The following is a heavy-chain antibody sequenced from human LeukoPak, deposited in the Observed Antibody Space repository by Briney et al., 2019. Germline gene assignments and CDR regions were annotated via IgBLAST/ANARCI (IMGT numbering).Heavy chain of an antibody. Sequence: GASVKVASKASGYTFTSYGISWVRQAPGQGLEWMGWISAYNGNTNSAQKLQGRVTMTTGTSTSTAYMELRSLRSDDTAVYYCARVGLPYYYGSGSLYYFDYWGQGTLVTVSS. V-gene: IGHV1-18*01. D-gene: IGHD3-10*01. CDR2: ISAYNGNT. J-gene: IGHJ4*02. CDR1: GYTFTSYG. CDR3: ARVGLPYYYGSGSLYYFDY.